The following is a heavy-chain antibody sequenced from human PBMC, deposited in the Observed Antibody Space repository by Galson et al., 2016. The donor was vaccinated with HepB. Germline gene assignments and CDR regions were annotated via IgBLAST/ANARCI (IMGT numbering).Heavy chain of an antibody. V-gene: IGHV3-30*01. J-gene: IGHJ4*02. CDR3: ARERGDYGDYYFDY. Sequence: SLRLSCAASGFKLTSYTMHWVRQAPGRGLEWLSLISADGENTYYADSVKGRFTISRDTSKDKLYVQMNSLRPEDTAVYYCARERGDYGDYYFDYWGQGTLVTVAS. D-gene: IGHD4-17*01. CDR1: GFKLTSYT. CDR2: ISADGENT.